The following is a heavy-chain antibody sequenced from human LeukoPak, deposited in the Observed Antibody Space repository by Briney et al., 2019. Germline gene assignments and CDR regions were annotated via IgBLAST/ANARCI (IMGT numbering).Heavy chain of an antibody. J-gene: IGHJ1*01. CDR2: IRGRANSYTT. CDR3: VREAYGDDAIEYFQH. CDR1: GFTFSDHY. Sequence: GGSLRLSCAASGFTFSDHYMDWVRQAPGKGLEWVGRIRGRANSYTTEYAASVKGRFTISRDNAKNSLYLQMNSLTAEDTAVYYCVREAYGDDAIEYFQHWGQGTLVTVSS. V-gene: IGHV3-72*01. D-gene: IGHD4-17*01.